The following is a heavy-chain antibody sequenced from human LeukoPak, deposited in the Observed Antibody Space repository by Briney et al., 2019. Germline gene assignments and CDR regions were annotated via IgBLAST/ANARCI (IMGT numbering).Heavy chain of an antibody. CDR3: ARGGIVGATIDSSHDAFDI. J-gene: IGHJ3*02. D-gene: IGHD1-26*01. Sequence: PGGSLRLSCAASGFTVSSNYMSWVRQAPGKGLEWVSVIYSGGSTYYADSVKGRFTISRDNSKNTLYLQMNSLRAEDTAVYYCARGGIVGATIDSSHDAFDIWGQGTMVTVSS. V-gene: IGHV3-66*01. CDR2: IYSGGST. CDR1: GFTVSSNY.